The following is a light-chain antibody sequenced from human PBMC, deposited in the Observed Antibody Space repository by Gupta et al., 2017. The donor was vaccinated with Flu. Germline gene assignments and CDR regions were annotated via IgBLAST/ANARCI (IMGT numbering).Light chain of an antibody. V-gene: IGKV2-28*01. CDR2: LGS. J-gene: IGKJ2*01. CDR1: QSLLHSNGYNY. CDR3: MQALQTPRYT. Sequence: VMTQSPLSLPVTPGEPASISCRSSQSLLHSNGYNYLDWYLQKPGQSPQLLIYLGSNRASGVPDRFSGSGSGTDFTLKISRVEAEEVGVYYCMQALQTPRYTFGQGTKLEIK.